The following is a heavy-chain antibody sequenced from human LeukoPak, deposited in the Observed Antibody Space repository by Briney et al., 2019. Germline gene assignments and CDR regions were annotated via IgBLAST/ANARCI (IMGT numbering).Heavy chain of an antibody. CDR2: VSYDGSNK. D-gene: IGHD6-19*01. CDR3: AKAAKYSRAWYDPYFNS. V-gene: IGHV3-30*18. J-gene: IGHJ4*02. Sequence: GGSLRLSCAASGFRFSSYGMHWVRQAPGKGLEWVAAVSYDGSNKYYIDSVKGRFTISRDNSKNTLDLQMSSLRVEDTAVYYCAKAAKYSRAWYDPYFNSWGQGTLVTVSS. CDR1: GFRFSSYG.